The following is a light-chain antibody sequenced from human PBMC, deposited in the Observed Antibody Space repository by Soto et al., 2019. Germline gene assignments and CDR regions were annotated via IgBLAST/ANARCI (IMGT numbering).Light chain of an antibody. CDR2: MAS. J-gene: IGKJ2*01. CDR1: QTIVTW. CDR3: QQYNSYPKT. V-gene: IGKV1-5*03. Sequence: DVQMTQSPSTLSASIGDTVTITCRSSQTIVTWLAWYQQKPGRPPKLLIYMASILESGVPSSFSVRGSGTEFTLTISGLQPDDLGTYYCQQYNSYPKTFGEGTKLDI.